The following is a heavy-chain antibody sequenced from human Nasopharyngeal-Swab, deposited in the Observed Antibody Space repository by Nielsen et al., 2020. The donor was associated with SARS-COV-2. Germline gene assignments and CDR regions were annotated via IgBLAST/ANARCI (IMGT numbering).Heavy chain of an antibody. J-gene: IGHJ6*03. CDR1: GFTFSSYG. CDR2: ISYDGSNK. Sequence: GGSLRLSCAASGFTFSSYGMHWVRQAPGKGLEWVAVISYDGSNKYYADSVKGRFTISRDNFKNTLYLQMNSLRAEDTAVYYCARVHCSRSSCSAPDYYYYYMDVWGKGTTVTVSS. D-gene: IGHD2-2*01. V-gene: IGHV3-30*03. CDR3: ARVHCSRSSCSAPDYYYYYMDV.